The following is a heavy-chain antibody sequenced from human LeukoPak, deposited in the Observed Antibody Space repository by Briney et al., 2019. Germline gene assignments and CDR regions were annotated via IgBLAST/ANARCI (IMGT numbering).Heavy chain of an antibody. CDR3: ASSVATYYFDY. J-gene: IGHJ4*02. CDR2: IKEDGSET. Sequence: GESLRLSCAASGFIFKKYWMNWVRQVPGKGLECLANIKEDGSETYYADSVKGRFTISRDNPKNLLFLQINSLRVEDTAVYYCASSVATYYFDYWGQGTLVTVSS. CDR1: GFIFKKYW. V-gene: IGHV3-7*01. D-gene: IGHD5-12*01.